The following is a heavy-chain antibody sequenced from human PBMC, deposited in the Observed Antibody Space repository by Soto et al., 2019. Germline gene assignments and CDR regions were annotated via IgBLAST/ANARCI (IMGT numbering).Heavy chain of an antibody. CDR2: MLDSSLS. Sequence: SETLSLTCSVSGYSVSSSDYYWAWSRPPPGMGLEWIGSMLDSSLSFYNPSLKSRVTLSVHTSKNQFSLKLSSVTAADTAVYYCARAVPAAISYYDYGMDVWGQGTTVTVSS. J-gene: IGHJ6*02. CDR3: ARAVPAAISYYDYGMDV. CDR1: GYSVSSSDYY. D-gene: IGHD2-2*02. V-gene: IGHV4-39*01.